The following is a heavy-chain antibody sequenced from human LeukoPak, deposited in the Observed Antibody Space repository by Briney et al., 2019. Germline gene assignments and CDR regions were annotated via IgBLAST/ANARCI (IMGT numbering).Heavy chain of an antibody. CDR1: GFTFSSYS. D-gene: IGHD6-19*01. CDR2: ISSSSSTI. J-gene: IGHJ4*02. CDR3: ARSEGWVDY. Sequence: PGGSLRLSCAASGFTFSSYSMNWVRQAPGKGLEWVSYISSSSSTIYYADSVEGRFTISRDNAKNSLYLQMNSLRAEDTAVYYCARSEGWVDYWGQGTLVTVSS. V-gene: IGHV3-48*01.